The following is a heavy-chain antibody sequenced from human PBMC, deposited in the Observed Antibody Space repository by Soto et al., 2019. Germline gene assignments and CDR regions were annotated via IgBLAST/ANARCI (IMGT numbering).Heavy chain of an antibody. D-gene: IGHD3-16*01. CDR3: AMVDVYVTPSPQDV. CDR1: GYRFTSYG. J-gene: IGHJ6*02. CDR2: INAYNGNT. V-gene: IGHV1-18*01. Sequence: QVQLVQSGAEVKNPGASVKVSCKASGYRFTSYGIGWVRQAPGQGLEWMGWINAYNGNTNYAQNLQGRITLTTDTSMSPAYMELRSLRSNDTGVYYCAMVDVYVTPSPQDVWGQGTTVTVSS.